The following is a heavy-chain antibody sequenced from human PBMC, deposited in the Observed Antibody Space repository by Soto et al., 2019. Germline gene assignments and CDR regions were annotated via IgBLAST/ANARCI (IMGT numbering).Heavy chain of an antibody. J-gene: IGHJ4*02. CDR3: ARDYPPGEELELPDY. CDR2: ISAYNGNT. Sequence: ASVKVSCKASGYTFTSYGIIWVRQAPGQGLEWMGWISAYNGNTNYAQKLQGRVTMTTDTSTSTAYMELRSLRSDDTAVYYCARDYPPGEELELPDYWGQGTLVTVSS. CDR1: GYTFTSYG. V-gene: IGHV1-18*01. D-gene: IGHD1-7*01.